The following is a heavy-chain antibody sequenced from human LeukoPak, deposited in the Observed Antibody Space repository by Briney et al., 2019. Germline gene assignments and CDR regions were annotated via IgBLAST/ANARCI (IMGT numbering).Heavy chain of an antibody. CDR3: ARHGGWYFAL. D-gene: IGHD3-10*01. CDR1: GGSLSGDY. CDR2: IHYNGRT. V-gene: IGHV4-34*01. Sequence: SETLSLTCAGYGGSLSGDYWRWIRQPRGKGLEWIGVIHYNGRTKYHPAFTSRVSISIDTPNNQLSLKLNALTAADTAVYYCARHGGWYFALWGPGTLVTVSS. J-gene: IGHJ2*01.